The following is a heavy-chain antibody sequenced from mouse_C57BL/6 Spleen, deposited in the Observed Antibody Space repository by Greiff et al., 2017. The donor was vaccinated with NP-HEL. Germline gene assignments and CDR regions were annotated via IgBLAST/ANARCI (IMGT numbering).Heavy chain of an antibody. V-gene: IGHV2-2*01. J-gene: IGHJ1*03. CDR1: GFSLTSYG. Sequence: QVQLQESGPGLVQPSQSLSITCTVSGFSLTSYGVHWVRQSPGKGLEWLGVIWSGGSTDYNAAFISRLSISKDNSKSQVFFKMNSLQADDTAIYYCARKGDYYDYDVGYVDVWGTGTTVTVSS. D-gene: IGHD2-4*01. CDR2: IWSGGST. CDR3: ARKGDYYDYDVGYVDV.